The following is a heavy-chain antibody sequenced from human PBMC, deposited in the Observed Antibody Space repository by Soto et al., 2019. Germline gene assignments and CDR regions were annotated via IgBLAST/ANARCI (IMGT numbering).Heavy chain of an antibody. CDR2: IIPIFGTA. Sequence: SVKVSCKASGGTFSSYAISWVRQAPGQGLEWMGGIIPIFGTANYAQKFQGRVTITADESTGTAYMELSSLRSEDTAVYYCARVMFVVVTGAMHDAFDIWGQGTTVTVS. D-gene: IGHD2-21*02. CDR3: ARVMFVVVTGAMHDAFDI. J-gene: IGHJ3*02. CDR1: GGTFSSYA. V-gene: IGHV1-69*13.